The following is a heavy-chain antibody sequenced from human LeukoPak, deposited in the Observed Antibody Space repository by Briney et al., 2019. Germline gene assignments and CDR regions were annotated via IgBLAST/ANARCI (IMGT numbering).Heavy chain of an antibody. D-gene: IGHD2-15*01. CDR1: GFTFTNYV. CDR3: ARDSETTPIHVLGY. Sequence: GGSLRLSGVVSGFTFTNYVVHWVRQAPGKGLEWVTLVSSDGGIKYYADSVKGRFSVSRDISKNTLYLQMNSLRVDDTAVYYCARDSETTPIHVLGYWGQGTLVTVSS. V-gene: IGHV3-30-3*01. J-gene: IGHJ4*02. CDR2: VSSDGGIK.